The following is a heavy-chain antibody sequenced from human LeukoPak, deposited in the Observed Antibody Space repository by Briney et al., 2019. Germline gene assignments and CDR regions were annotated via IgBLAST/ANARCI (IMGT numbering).Heavy chain of an antibody. CDR2: IYYSGST. CDR1: GGSISSSSYY. V-gene: IGHV4-39*02. D-gene: IGHD2-2*01. Sequence: SETLSLTCTVSGGSISSSSYYWGWIRQPPGKGLEWIGSIYYSGSTYDNPSLKSRVTISVDTSKNQFSLKLSSVTAADTAVYYCARDCSSTSCYSQRFDPWGQGTLVTVSS. J-gene: IGHJ5*02. CDR3: ARDCSSTSCYSQRFDP.